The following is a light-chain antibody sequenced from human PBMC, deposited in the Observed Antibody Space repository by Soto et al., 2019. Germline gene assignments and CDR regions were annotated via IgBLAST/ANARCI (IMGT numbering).Light chain of an antibody. CDR1: NSDVGKYNA. CDR3: CSYTSSGSVV. CDR2: EVN. V-gene: IGLV2-23*02. J-gene: IGLJ2*01. Sequence: QSALTQPASVSGSPGQSSTISCTGTNSDVGKYNAVSWYPQHPGKAPKFIIYEVNKRPSGVSDRFSGSKSDNTASLTLSGLQAEDEADYYCCSYTSSGSVVFGGGTKVTVL.